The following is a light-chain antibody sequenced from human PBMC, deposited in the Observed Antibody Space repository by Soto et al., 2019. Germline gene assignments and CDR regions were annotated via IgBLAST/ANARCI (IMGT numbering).Light chain of an antibody. Sequence: QSVLTQPRPVTGSPGQSVTISCTGTSRDVGGYNYVSSYQQHPGNAPKLMIYAVTDRPSGVSSRFSGSNSGNTASLTLSGLQAEDEADYYCSSYAGSSTLFGSGTKVTVL. CDR2: AVT. V-gene: IGLV2-14*01. CDR1: SRDVGGYNY. CDR3: SSYAGSSTL. J-gene: IGLJ1*01.